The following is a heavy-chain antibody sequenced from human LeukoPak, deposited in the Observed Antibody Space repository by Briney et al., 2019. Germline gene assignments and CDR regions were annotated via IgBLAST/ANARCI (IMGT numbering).Heavy chain of an antibody. CDR2: ITRSSSYT. J-gene: IGHJ5*02. V-gene: IGHV3-21*01. CDR1: GITFSNYN. D-gene: IGHD6-19*01. CDR3: ARDSGPPSNSGWYLNWFDP. Sequence: GGSLRLSCAAPGITFSNYNMNWVRQAPGKGLEWISSITRSSSYTFYADSVKGRFTISRDNAKNSLYLQMNSLRAEDTAVYYCARDSGPPSNSGWYLNWFDPWGQGTLVTVSS.